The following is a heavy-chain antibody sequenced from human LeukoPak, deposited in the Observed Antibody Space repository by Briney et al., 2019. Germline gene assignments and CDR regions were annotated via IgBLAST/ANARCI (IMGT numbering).Heavy chain of an antibody. CDR2: VHPGDSDI. D-gene: IGHD2-21*02. CDR3: ARDMNNGLLPDY. V-gene: IGHV5-51*01. Sequence: PGESLKISCKGSGYTFTNYWIGWVRQLPGKGLEWMGIVHPGDSDIRYNPSFEGQVTISADKSTTTAYLQWTSLKASDSAMCFCARDMNNGLLPDYWGQGTLVTVSS. J-gene: IGHJ4*02. CDR1: GYTFTNYW.